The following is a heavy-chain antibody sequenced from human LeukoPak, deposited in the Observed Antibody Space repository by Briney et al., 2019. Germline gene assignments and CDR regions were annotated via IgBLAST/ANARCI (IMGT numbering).Heavy chain of an antibody. CDR2: ISYDGSDK. CDR1: GFTFSSYG. Sequence: PGGPLRLSCAASGFTFSSYGMHSVRQAPGKGLEWVAAISYDGSDKYYADSVKGRFTISKDNSKNTLSLQMNSLRAEDTAVFFCAKDLRYCSGTSCYEASGMDVWGQGTTVTVSS. D-gene: IGHD2-2*01. J-gene: IGHJ6*02. V-gene: IGHV3-30*18. CDR3: AKDLRYCSGTSCYEASGMDV.